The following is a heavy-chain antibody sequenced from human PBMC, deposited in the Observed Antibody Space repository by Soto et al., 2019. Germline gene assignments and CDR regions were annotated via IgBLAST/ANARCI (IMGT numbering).Heavy chain of an antibody. CDR1: GFTFSSYG. J-gene: IGHJ4*02. D-gene: IGHD2-2*01. V-gene: IGHV3-33*01. Sequence: GGSLRLACAASGFTFSSYGMHWVRQAPGKGLEWVAVIWYDGSNKYYADSVKGRFTISRDNSKNTLYLQMNSLRAEDTAVYYCARGSPEQKDIVVVPAAMPYDYWGQGTLVTVSS. CDR3: ARGSPEQKDIVVVPAAMPYDY. CDR2: IWYDGSNK.